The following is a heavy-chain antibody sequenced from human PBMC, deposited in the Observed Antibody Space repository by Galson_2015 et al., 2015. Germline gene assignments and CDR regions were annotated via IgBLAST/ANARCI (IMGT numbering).Heavy chain of an antibody. CDR3: ARVGPGVVDAFDI. CDR1: GYTFTRYY. Sequence: SVKVSCKASGYTFTRYYIHWVRQAPGQGLEWMGIINPSGGSTSYAQKFQGRVTMTRDTSTSTVYMELSSLRSEDTAVYYCARVGPGVVDAFDICGQGTMVTVSS. V-gene: IGHV1-46*01. D-gene: IGHD3-3*01. CDR2: INPSGGST. J-gene: IGHJ3*02.